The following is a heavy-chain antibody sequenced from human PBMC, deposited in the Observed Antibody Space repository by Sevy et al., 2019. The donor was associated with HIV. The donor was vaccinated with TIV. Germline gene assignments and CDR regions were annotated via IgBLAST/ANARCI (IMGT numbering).Heavy chain of an antibody. Sequence: SETLSLTCSVSDDSINSYYWSWIRQPPGKGLEWIGYIYNNIGSTSYNPSLTSRVTISVDTSKNHISLKLTSLTAADTAIYYCARGAVVIGTAATPVLDFWGLGSLVTVSS. J-gene: IGHJ4*02. CDR1: DDSINSYY. V-gene: IGHV4-59*08. CDR2: IYNNIGST. D-gene: IGHD2-2*01. CDR3: ARGAVVIGTAATPVLDF.